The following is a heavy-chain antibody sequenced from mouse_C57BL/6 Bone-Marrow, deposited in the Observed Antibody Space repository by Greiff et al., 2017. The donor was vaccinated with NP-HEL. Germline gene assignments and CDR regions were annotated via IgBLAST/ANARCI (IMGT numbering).Heavy chain of an antibody. Sequence: VKLQESGAELVKPGASVKLSCKASGYTFTEYTIHWVKQRSGQGLEWIGWFYPGSGSIKYNEKFKDKATLTADKSSSTVYMELSRLTSEDSAVYFCARHEDYYGSSYWYFDGWGTGTTVTVSS. D-gene: IGHD1-1*01. J-gene: IGHJ1*03. CDR3: ARHEDYYGSSYWYFDG. V-gene: IGHV1-62-2*01. CDR1: GYTFTEYT. CDR2: FYPGSGSI.